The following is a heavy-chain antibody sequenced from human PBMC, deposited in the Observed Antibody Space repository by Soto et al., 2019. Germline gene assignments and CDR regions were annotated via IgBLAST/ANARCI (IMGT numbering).Heavy chain of an antibody. Sequence: QVQLQESGPGLVKPSQTLSLTCTVSGGSISSGDYYWSWIRQHPGKGLEWIGYINHNENTYYIPSLKSRVTISIDTSKNQFSLKLSSVTAADTAVYYCARDWYSSGWHGFDYWGQGTLVTVSS. CDR2: INHNENT. J-gene: IGHJ4*02. CDR1: GGSISSGDYY. CDR3: ARDWYSSGWHGFDY. D-gene: IGHD6-19*01. V-gene: IGHV4-31*03.